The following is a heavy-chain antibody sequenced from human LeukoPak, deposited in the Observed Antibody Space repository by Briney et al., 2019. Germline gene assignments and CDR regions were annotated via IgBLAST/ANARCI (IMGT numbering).Heavy chain of an antibody. J-gene: IGHJ5*02. CDR3: ARLGENGLLTGYFYP. V-gene: IGHV1-2*02. Sequence: ASVKVSCKASGYTFTDYYIHWVRQAPGQGPEWMGWINPNSGGTKYAQNFQGRVTMTRDTSITTAYMDLDRLRSDDTAVYYCARLGENGLLTGYFYPWGQGTMVTVSS. CDR1: GYTFTDYY. CDR2: INPNSGGT. D-gene: IGHD3-9*01.